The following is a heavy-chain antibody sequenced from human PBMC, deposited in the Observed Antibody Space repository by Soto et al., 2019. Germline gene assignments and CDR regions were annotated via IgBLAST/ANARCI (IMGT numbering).Heavy chain of an antibody. CDR2: VNGDGRYT. CDR1: GFAFRDYW. CDR3: SRDLFKGSSCVPGGCYPVASDY. Sequence: EVQLVESGGGLVQPGASLTLSCAASGFAFRDYWMYWVRQTPGKGLVWVSRVNGDGRYTTYADSVKGRFTTSRDNAKNTLYLEMSSLGVEDTGVYYCSRDLFKGSSCVPGGCYPVASDYWGQGTLVTVSS. D-gene: IGHD2-15*01. J-gene: IGHJ4*02. V-gene: IGHV3-74*01.